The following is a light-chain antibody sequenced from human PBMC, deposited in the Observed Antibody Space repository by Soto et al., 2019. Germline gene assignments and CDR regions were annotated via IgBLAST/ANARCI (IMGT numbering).Light chain of an antibody. V-gene: IGKV3-20*01. CDR2: DAS. CDR1: QSVSSN. J-gene: IGKJ1*01. Sequence: EIFLTQSPFTLSLSLVELATLSFRASQSVSSNLAWYQQKPGQAPRLLIYDASSRATGIPDRFSGSGSGTDFTLTISRLEPEDFAVYYCQQFVTSRTFGQGTKV. CDR3: QQFVTSRT.